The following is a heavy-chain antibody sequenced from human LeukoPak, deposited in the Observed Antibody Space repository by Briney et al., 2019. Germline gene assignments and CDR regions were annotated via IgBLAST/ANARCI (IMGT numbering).Heavy chain of an antibody. D-gene: IGHD6-19*01. V-gene: IGHV4-30-2*03. CDR2: IYISGSGST. CDR1: GGSISSGGYS. Sequence: SETLSLTCAVSGGSISSGGYSYNWIRQPPGKGLEWIGRIYISGSGSTNYNPSLKSRVTMSVDTSKNQFSLKLSSVTAADTAVYYCARGSQWLVSDAFDIWGQGTMVTVSS. J-gene: IGHJ3*02. CDR3: ARGSQWLVSDAFDI.